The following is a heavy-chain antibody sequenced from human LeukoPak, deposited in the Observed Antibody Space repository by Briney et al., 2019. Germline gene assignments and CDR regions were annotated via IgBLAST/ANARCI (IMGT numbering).Heavy chain of an antibody. CDR1: GFPFITYW. V-gene: IGHV3-7*01. Sequence: PGGPLRLSFAASGFPFITYWRGWVRQAPGRGREWVANIMQDGSDKYSVDSVRGRFTISRDNAKNSLYLQMDSLRAEDTAVYYCVRTRGWAYFDYWGQGTLVTVSS. J-gene: IGHJ4*02. D-gene: IGHD6-19*01. CDR2: IMQDGSDK. CDR3: VRTRGWAYFDY.